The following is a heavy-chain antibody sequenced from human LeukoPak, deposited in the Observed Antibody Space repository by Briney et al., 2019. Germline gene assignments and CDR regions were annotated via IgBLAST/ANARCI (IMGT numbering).Heavy chain of an antibody. Sequence: GGSLRLSCAASGFTFSAFAMSWVRQAPGKGLEWVSAISGSGHGRFYADSARGRFTISRDNSKNTLFLKMNSLRAEDTALYYCAKDVSAYYYDSSGSPFDLWGQGTLVIVSS. CDR2: ISGSGHGR. J-gene: IGHJ4*02. CDR3: AKDVSAYYYDSSGSPFDL. CDR1: GFTFSAFA. D-gene: IGHD3-22*01. V-gene: IGHV3-23*01.